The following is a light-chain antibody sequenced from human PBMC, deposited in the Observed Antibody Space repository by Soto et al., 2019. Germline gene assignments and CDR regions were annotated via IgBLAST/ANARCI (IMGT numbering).Light chain of an antibody. V-gene: IGKV1-27*01. CDR1: QGIDNH. CDR2: AAS. CDR3: QKCKVAPFT. J-gene: IGKJ4*01. Sequence: DIQITQSPSSLSASLGDRVTITCRASQGIDNHLAWYQQKPGKAPKLLIYAASTLHSGVPSRFTGSGSGTDFTLTISSLQPEDAATYYCQKCKVAPFTFVGGTKVDIK.